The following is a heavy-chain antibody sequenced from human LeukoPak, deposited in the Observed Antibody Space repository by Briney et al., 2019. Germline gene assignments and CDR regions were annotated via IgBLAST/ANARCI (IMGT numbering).Heavy chain of an antibody. CDR1: GYTFTGYY. Sequence: ASVKVSCKASGYTFTGYYMHWVRQAPGQGLEWMGWINPNSGGTNYAQKFQGRVTMTRDTSISTAYMELSRLRSDDTAVYYCAREPVSSSSWGTLGYWGQGTLVTVSS. CDR3: AREPVSSSSWGTLGY. V-gene: IGHV1-2*02. J-gene: IGHJ4*02. CDR2: INPNSGGT. D-gene: IGHD6-13*01.